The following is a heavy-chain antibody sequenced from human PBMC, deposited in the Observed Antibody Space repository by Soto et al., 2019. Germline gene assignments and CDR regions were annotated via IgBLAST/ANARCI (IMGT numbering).Heavy chain of an antibody. J-gene: IGHJ4*02. Sequence: SETLSLTCTVSGGFISSGGYYWSWIRQHPGKGLEWMGYIYYSGSTYYNPSLKSRVTISVDTSKNQFSLKLSSVTAADTAVYYRATVNWGYDSSGYYSFDYWGQGTLVTVSS. V-gene: IGHV4-31*03. CDR2: IYYSGST. D-gene: IGHD3-22*01. CDR3: ATVNWGYDSSGYYSFDY. CDR1: GGFISSGGYY.